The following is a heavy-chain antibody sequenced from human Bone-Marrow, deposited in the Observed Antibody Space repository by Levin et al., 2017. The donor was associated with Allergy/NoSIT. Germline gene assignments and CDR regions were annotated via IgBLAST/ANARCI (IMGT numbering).Heavy chain of an antibody. V-gene: IGHV3-15*01. CDR1: GFTFSHAW. CDR2: IRSNADGGTT. D-gene: IGHD2-15*01. CDR3: TTETFRANWYLND. J-gene: IGHJ4*02. Sequence: PGGSLRLSCVASGFTFSHAWMSWVRQVPGKGLDWVARIRSNADGGTTHYAAPVKDRFIISRDDLRDTLYLQMDGLKSEDTALYYCTTETFRANWYLNDWGRGTLVTVSS.